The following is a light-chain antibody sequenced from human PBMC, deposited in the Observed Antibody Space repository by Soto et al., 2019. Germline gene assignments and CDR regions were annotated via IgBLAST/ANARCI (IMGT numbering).Light chain of an antibody. CDR1: SSDVGGYNY. V-gene: IGLV2-14*01. J-gene: IGLJ2*01. CDR3: SSYTSSSTIDVV. Sequence: QSALTQPASVSGSPGQSITISCTGTSSDVGGYNYVSWYQQHPGKAPKLMIYDVSTRPSGVSTRFSGSKSGNTASLNISGLRAEDEADYYYSSYTSSSTIDVVFGGGTKVTVL. CDR2: DVS.